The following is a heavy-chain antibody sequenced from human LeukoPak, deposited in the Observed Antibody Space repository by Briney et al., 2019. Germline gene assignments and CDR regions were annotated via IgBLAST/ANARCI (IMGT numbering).Heavy chain of an antibody. Sequence: SETLPLTCTVSGGSISSSSYYWGWIRQPPGKGLEWIGSMFHSGNTYYNPSLKSRVTISVDTSKNQFSPKLSSVTAADTAVYYCARDSLERLDYWGQGTLVTVSP. CDR2: MFHSGNT. CDR3: ARDSLERLDY. J-gene: IGHJ4*02. CDR1: GGSISSSSYY. D-gene: IGHD1-1*01. V-gene: IGHV4-39*07.